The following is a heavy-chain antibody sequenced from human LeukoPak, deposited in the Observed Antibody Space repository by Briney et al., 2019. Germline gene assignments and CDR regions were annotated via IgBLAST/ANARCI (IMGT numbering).Heavy chain of an antibody. V-gene: IGHV4-30-4*08. D-gene: IGHD2-21*02. CDR2: IYYSGST. Sequence: PSETLSLTCTVSGGSISSGDYYWSWIRQPPGKGLEWIGYIYYSGSTYYNPSLKSRVTISVDTSKNQFSLKLSSVTAADTAVYYCAREGGGDYYFDYWGQGTLATVSS. J-gene: IGHJ4*02. CDR3: AREGGGDYYFDY. CDR1: GGSISSGDYY.